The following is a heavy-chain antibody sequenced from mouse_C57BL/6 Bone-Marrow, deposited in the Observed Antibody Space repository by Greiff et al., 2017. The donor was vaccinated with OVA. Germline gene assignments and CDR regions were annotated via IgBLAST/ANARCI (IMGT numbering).Heavy chain of an antibody. J-gene: IGHJ2*01. CDR1: GCTFTSYG. D-gene: IGHD1-1*02. CDR2: IYPGSGST. CDR3: AKGGGGVDY. Sequence: QVQLKQSGAELARPGASVKLSCKASGCTFTSYGITWVKQRPGQGLEWIGDIYPGSGSTNYNEKFKSKATLTVDTSSSTAYMQLSSLTSEDSAVYYCAKGGGGVDYWGQGTTLTVSS. V-gene: IGHV1-55*01.